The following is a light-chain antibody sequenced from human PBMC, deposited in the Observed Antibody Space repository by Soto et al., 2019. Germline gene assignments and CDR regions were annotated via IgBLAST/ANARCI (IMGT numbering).Light chain of an antibody. CDR2: DVS. V-gene: IGLV2-14*03. CDR3: CSYTSSSLYV. J-gene: IGLJ1*01. Sequence: QSVLTQPASVSGSPGQSITISCTGTSSDVGGYNYVSWYQHHPGKAPNLMIYDVSNRPSGVSNRFSASKSGNTASLTISVLQAEDEADYYCCSYTSSSLYVFGTGTKLTVL. CDR1: SSDVGGYNY.